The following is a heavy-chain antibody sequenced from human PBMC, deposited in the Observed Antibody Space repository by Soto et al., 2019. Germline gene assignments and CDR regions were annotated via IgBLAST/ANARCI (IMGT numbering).Heavy chain of an antibody. CDR3: AKAAGPNRQDWYFDL. D-gene: IGHD3-16*02. Sequence: GGSLRLSCAASGFTFNNYAMNWVRQALGKGLEWVATISGTGGSTYYADSVKGRFTISRDNSKNTLYLQMNSLRVEDTAVYYCAKAAGPNRQDWYFDLWGRGTLVTVSS. CDR1: GFTFNNYA. J-gene: IGHJ2*01. CDR2: ISGTGGST. V-gene: IGHV3-23*01.